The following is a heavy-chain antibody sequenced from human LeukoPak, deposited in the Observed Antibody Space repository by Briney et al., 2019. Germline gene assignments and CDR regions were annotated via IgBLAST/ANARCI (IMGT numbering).Heavy chain of an antibody. J-gene: IGHJ4*02. Sequence: SQTLSLTCAVSGVSISSSGYSWSWIRQPPGEGVGWIGFIYYSGSTNYNPSLESRVTISVDTSKNQFSLNLSSVTAADTAVYYCARLSSLRYYFDYWGQGILVTVSS. CDR3: ARLSSLRYYFDY. D-gene: IGHD3-3*01. CDR2: IYYSGST. V-gene: IGHV4-30-4*07. CDR1: GVSISSSGYS.